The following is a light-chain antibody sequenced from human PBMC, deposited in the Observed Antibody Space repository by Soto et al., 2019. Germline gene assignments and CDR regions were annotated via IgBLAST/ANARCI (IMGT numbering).Light chain of an antibody. J-gene: IGKJ1*01. CDR1: QSVSSK. CDR2: GAS. CDR3: QQYNSWLWT. Sequence: ALPGSPGERATLSCRASQSVSSKLAWYQQKPGQAPRLLIYGASTRATGIPARFSGSGSGTEFTLIISSLQSEDSAVYYCQQYNSWLWTFGQGTKVAIK. V-gene: IGKV3-15*01.